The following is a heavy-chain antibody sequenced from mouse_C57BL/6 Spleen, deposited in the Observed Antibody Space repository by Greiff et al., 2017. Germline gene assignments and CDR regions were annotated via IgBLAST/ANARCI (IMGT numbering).Heavy chain of an antibody. CDR1: GFTFSDYG. J-gene: IGHJ1*03. CDR2: ISSGSSTI. Sequence: EVQRVESGGGLVKPGGSLKLSCAASGFTFSDYGMHWVRQAPGKGLEWVAYISSGSSTIYYADTVKGRFTISRDNAKNTLFLQMTSLRSEDTAMYYCARPRQGYFDVWGTGTTVTVSS. V-gene: IGHV5-17*01. D-gene: IGHD6-1*01. CDR3: ARPRQGYFDV.